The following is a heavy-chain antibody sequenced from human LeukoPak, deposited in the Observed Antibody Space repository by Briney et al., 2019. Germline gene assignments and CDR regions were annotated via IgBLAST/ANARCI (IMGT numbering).Heavy chain of an antibody. V-gene: IGHV4-34*01. D-gene: IGHD3-10*01. Sequence: PSETLSLTCAVYGGSFSGYYWSWIRQPPGKGLEWIGEINYSGSTNYNPSLKSRVTISVDTSKNQFSLKLSSVTAADTAVYYCARGRITMVRGVIFDYWGQGTLVTVSS. CDR3: ARGRITMVRGVIFDY. J-gene: IGHJ4*02. CDR2: INYSGST. CDR1: GGSFSGYY.